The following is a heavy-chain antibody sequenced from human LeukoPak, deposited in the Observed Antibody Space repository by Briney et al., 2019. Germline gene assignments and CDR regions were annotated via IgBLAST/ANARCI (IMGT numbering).Heavy chain of an antibody. D-gene: IGHD2-2*02. CDR3: ARRDIVVVPAAIFGAFDI. V-gene: IGHV3-9*01. J-gene: IGHJ3*02. CDR1: GFTFDDYA. CDR2: ISWNSGSI. Sequence: GGSLRLSCAASGFTFDDYAMHWVRQAPGKGLEWVSGISWNSGSIGYADSVKGRFTISRDNAKNSLYLQMNSLRAEDTALYYCARRDIVVVPAAIFGAFDIWGQGTMVTVSS.